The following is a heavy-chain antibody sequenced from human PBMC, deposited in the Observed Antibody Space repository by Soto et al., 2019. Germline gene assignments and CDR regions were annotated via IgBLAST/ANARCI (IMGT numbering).Heavy chain of an antibody. V-gene: IGHV3-30*03. CDR2: ISYDGSHK. Sequence: QVQVVESGGGVVRPGRSLRLSCVASGFSFSHYGMQWVRQAPGKGLEWVAVISYDGSHKYYGESVTGRFTISRDNSKNTLYLQRNSLRPDDTALYFCARDRERAQLGYSGVDVWGQGTPVAVPS. J-gene: IGHJ6*02. CDR3: ARDRERAQLGYSGVDV. CDR1: GFSFSHYG. D-gene: IGHD1-26*01.